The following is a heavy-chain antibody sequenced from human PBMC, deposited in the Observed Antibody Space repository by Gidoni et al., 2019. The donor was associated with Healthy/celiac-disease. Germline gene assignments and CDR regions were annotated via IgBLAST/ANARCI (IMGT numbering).Heavy chain of an antibody. V-gene: IGHV3-23*01. J-gene: IGHJ4*02. Sequence: EVRLLESGGGLVQPGGSLRLSCAASGFTFSSYAMSWVRQAPGKGLGWVSAISGSGGSTYYADSVKGRFTISRDNSKNTLYLQMNSLRAEDTAVYYCAKSNCSGGSCYSGYWGQGTLVTVSS. CDR2: ISGSGGST. D-gene: IGHD2-15*01. CDR1: GFTFSSYA. CDR3: AKSNCSGGSCYSGY.